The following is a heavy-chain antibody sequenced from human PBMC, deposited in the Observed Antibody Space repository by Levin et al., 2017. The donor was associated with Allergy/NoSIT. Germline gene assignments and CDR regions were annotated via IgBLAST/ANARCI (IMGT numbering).Heavy chain of an antibody. CDR3: AKDVVRQVY. V-gene: IGHV3-9*01. D-gene: IGHD2-21*01. CDR2: ISWNSGSI. J-gene: IGHJ4*02. CDR1: GFTFDDYA. Sequence: GGSLRLSCAASGFTFDDYAMHWVRQAPGKGLEWVSGISWNSGSIGYADSVKGRFTISRDNAKNSLYLQINSLRAEDTALYYCAKDVVRQVYWGQGTLVTVSS.